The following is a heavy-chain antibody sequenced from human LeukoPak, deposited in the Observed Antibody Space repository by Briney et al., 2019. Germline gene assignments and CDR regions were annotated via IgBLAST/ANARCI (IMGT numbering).Heavy chain of an antibody. J-gene: IGHJ3*02. CDR1: GGSISSGSYY. D-gene: IGHD3-10*01. CDR2: VYTSGST. V-gene: IGHV4-61*02. CDR3: ATDMGTVSDAFDI. Sequence: PSETLSLTCTVYGGSISSGSYYWNWIRQPAGKGLEWIGRVYTSGSTTYNPSLKSRVTISLDTSKNHFSLKLNSVTAADTAVYYCATDMGTVSDAFDIWGQGTMVSVSS.